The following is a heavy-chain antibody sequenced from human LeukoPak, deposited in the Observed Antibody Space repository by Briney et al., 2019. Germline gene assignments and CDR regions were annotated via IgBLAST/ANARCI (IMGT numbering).Heavy chain of an antibody. CDR2: XXXXXNXX. Sequence: GGSLRLSCAASGFTFRNYWMTWVRQAPGKGXEXVXNXXXXXNXXXXXXXXXXRXXXSRDNTKNSLFLQMNSLRAEDTAVYYCVVTRTRGDHWGQGTLVTVSS. D-gene: IGHD4-23*01. V-gene: IGHV3-7*03. CDR1: GFTFRNYW. J-gene: IGHJ4*02. CDR3: VVTRTRGDH.